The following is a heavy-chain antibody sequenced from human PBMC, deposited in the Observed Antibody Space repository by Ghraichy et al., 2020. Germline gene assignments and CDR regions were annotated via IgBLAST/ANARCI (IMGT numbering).Heavy chain of an antibody. CDR2: IYHSGST. CDR1: GGSISSGGYY. Sequence: SETLSLTCNVSGGSISSGGYYGTWIGQHPGKGLEWIGYIYHSGSTYYNPSLKSRVTISVDTSKNQFSLKLTSVTAADTAVYYCARTYSSTWSPIDYWGQGTLVTVSS. J-gene: IGHJ4*02. V-gene: IGHV4-31*03. CDR3: ARTYSSTWSPIDY. D-gene: IGHD6-19*01.